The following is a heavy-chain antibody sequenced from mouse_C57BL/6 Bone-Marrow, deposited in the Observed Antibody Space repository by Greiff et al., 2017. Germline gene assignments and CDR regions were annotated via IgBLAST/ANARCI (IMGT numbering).Heavy chain of an antibody. Sequence: QVQLQQSGPELVKPGASVKISCKASGYAFSSSWMNWVKQRPGKGLEWIGRIYPGDGDTNYNGKFKGKATLTEDKSSSTAYMQLSSLTSEDSAVYFCARFFSGSSFDYWGQGTTLTVSS. CDR1: GYAFSSSW. CDR3: ARFFSGSSFDY. J-gene: IGHJ2*01. V-gene: IGHV1-82*01. CDR2: IYPGDGDT. D-gene: IGHD3-1*01.